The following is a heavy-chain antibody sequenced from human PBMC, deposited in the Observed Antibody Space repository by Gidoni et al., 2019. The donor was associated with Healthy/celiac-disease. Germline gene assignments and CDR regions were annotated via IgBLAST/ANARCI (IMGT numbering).Heavy chain of an antibody. CDR3: ASEGARVFLENSPDDAFDI. J-gene: IGHJ3*02. D-gene: IGHD1-26*01. Sequence: QVQLLQSGAEVKKPGASVKVCCKASGYTFTGYDMRWVRQAPGQGLEWMGGCTPNSGGTNYARKFQGRVTMTGDPSISTAYMELSRLRSDDTAVYSWASEGARVFLENSPDDAFDIWCQGTMLTFSS. CDR2: CTPNSGGT. V-gene: IGHV1-2*02. CDR1: GYTFTGYD.